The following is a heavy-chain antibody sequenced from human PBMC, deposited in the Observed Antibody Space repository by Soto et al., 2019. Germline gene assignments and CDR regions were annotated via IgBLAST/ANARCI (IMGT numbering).Heavy chain of an antibody. CDR3: ARGGVDGCPSAY. CDR1: GYTFTSYD. D-gene: IGHD6-19*01. J-gene: IGHJ4*02. CDR2: MNPNSGNT. V-gene: IGHV1-8*01. Sequence: QVQLVQSGAEVKKPGASVQVSCQASGYTFTSYDINWVRQATGHGLEWMGWMNPNSGNTGYAQKFQGRVTMTRNTSLSTAYMELSSPRSEDTAVYYCARGGVDGCPSAYWGQGTLVTVSS.